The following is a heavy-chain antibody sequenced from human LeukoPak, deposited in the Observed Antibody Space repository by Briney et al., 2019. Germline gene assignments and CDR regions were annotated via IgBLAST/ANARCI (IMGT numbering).Heavy chain of an antibody. V-gene: IGHV3-21*01. CDR3: ARDSSMSPTFFYY. Sequence: GGSVRLSCAASGFTFSSYSMNWVRQAPGKGLEWVSSISSSSSYIYYADSVKGRFTISRDNAKTSLSLQMNSLRAEDTAVYYCARDSSMSPTFFYYWGQGTLVTVSS. J-gene: IGHJ4*02. CDR2: ISSSSSYI. CDR1: GFTFSSYS.